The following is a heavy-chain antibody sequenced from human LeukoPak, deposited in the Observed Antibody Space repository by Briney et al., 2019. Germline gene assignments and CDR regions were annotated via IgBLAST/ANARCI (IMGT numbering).Heavy chain of an antibody. CDR2: IYHSGST. V-gene: IGHV4-30-2*01. CDR3: ARMFKGPEFDP. Sequence: PSQTLSLTCAVSGGSISSGGYSWSWIRQPPGKRLEWIGYIYHSGSTYYNPSLKSRVTISVDRSKNQFSLKLSSVTAADTAVYYCARMFKGPEFDPWGQGTLVTVSS. D-gene: IGHD3-10*02. J-gene: IGHJ5*02. CDR1: GGSISSGGYS.